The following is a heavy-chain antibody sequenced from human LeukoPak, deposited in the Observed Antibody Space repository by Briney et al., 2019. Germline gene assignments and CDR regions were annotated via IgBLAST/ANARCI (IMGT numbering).Heavy chain of an antibody. Sequence: SETLSLTCAVYGGSFSGYYWSWIRQPPGKGLEWIGEINHSGSTNYNPSLKSRVTISVDTSKNQFSLKLSSVTAADTAVYYCARGYDVEGYFDYWGQGTVVTVSS. CDR1: GGSFSGYY. CDR2: INHSGST. CDR3: ARGYDVEGYFDY. V-gene: IGHV4-34*01. D-gene: IGHD5-12*01. J-gene: IGHJ4*02.